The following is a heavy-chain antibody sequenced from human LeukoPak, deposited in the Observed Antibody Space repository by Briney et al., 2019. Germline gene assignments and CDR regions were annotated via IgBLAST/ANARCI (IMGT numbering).Heavy chain of an antibody. CDR1: GFTFSNYG. CDR2: IRYDGSNK. V-gene: IGHV3-30*02. Sequence: PGGSLRLSCAASGFTFSNYGMHWVRQAPGKGLEWVAFIRYDGSNKYYADSVKGRFTISRDNSKNTLYLQMNSLRAEDTAVYYCAKDRGEEGSSWYGEDYWGQGTLVTVSS. J-gene: IGHJ4*02. CDR3: AKDRGEEGSSWYGEDY. D-gene: IGHD6-13*01.